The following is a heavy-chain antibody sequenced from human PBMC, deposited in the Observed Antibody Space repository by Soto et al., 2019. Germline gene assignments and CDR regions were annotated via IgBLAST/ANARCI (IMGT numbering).Heavy chain of an antibody. D-gene: IGHD5-12*01. J-gene: IGHJ6*02. V-gene: IGHV3-53*01. Sequence: GGSLRLSCAASGFSVSSNYMSWVRQAPGEGLEWVAIIYINGSTDYADSVQGRFSVSRDIYKNTLFLQMNNLRAEDTAVYFCSGDPSGYDEGDWYHGVDVWGQGTTVTV. CDR2: IYINGST. CDR3: SGDPSGYDEGDWYHGVDV. CDR1: GFSVSSNY.